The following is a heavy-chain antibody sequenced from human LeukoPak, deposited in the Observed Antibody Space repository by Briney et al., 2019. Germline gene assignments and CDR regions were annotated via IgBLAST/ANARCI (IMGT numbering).Heavy chain of an antibody. V-gene: IGHV3-23*01. Sequence: GGSLRLSCAVSGITLSNYGMSWVRQAPGKGLEWVSTLTSGGDTYYTDSVKGRFTISRDTSRNTLYLQMVSLRADDTAVYYCAKKHEVDSTNWFKIFDYWGQGTLVTVSS. CDR3: AKKHEVDSTNWFKIFDY. CDR2: LTSGGDT. J-gene: IGHJ4*02. CDR1: GITLSNYG. D-gene: IGHD2-2*01.